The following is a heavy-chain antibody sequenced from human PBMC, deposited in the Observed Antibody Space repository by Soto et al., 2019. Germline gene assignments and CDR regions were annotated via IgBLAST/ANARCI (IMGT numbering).Heavy chain of an antibody. V-gene: IGHV2-5*02. D-gene: IGHD6-19*01. CDR2: IYWDDDK. CDR3: AHSSIAVAGGYPAEYFQH. CDR1: GFSLSTSGVG. J-gene: IGHJ1*01. Sequence: QITLKESGPTLVKPTQTLTLTCTFSGFSLSTSGVGVGWISQPPGKALEWLALIYWDDDKRYSPSLKSRLTITKDTSKNPVVLRMTNMDPVDTATYYRAHSSIAVAGGYPAEYFQHWGQGTLVTVSS.